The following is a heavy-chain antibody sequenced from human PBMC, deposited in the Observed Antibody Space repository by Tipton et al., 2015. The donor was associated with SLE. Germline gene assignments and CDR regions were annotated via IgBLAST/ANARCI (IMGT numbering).Heavy chain of an antibody. V-gene: IGHV5-51*01. Sequence: VQLVQSGAGVKKPGESLKISCKGFGYSFNTYWIAWVRQRPGKGLEWVGIIYPDDSDTRYSPSFQGQVTTSADKSIDTAYLQWDSLRASDTAMYYCARSRYTYGYGLHSWGQGTLVTVAS. D-gene: IGHD5-18*01. J-gene: IGHJ5*01. CDR3: ARSRYTYGYGLHS. CDR2: IYPDDSDT. CDR1: GYSFNTYW.